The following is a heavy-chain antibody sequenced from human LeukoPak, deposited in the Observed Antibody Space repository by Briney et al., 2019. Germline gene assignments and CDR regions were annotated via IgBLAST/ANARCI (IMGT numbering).Heavy chain of an antibody. CDR3: ARVPRRGERFDP. V-gene: IGHV3-23*01. J-gene: IGHJ5*02. CDR2: ISGSGGST. D-gene: IGHD3-10*01. Sequence: GGSLRLSCAASGFTFSSYGMSWVRQAPGKGLEWVSAISGSGGSTYYADSVKGRFTISRDNSKNTLYLQMNSLRAEDTAVYYCARVPRRGERFDPWGQGTLVTVSS. CDR1: GFTFSSYG.